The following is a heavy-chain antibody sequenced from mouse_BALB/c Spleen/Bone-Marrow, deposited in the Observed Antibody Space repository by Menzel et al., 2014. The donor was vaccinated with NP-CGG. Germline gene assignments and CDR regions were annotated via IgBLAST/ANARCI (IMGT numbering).Heavy chain of an antibody. J-gene: IGHJ4*01. CDR2: IWGDGST. CDR3: AKQDYYRYDYAMDY. D-gene: IGHD2-14*01. V-gene: IGHV2-3*01. CDR1: GFSLTSYG. Sequence: VQLQQSGTGLVAPSQSLSIPCTVSGFSLTSYGVVWVRQPPGKGLEWLGVIWGDGSTNYHSALISRLSISEDNSKSQVFLKRNSLQTDDTATYYCAKQDYYRYDYAMDYWGQGTSVTVSS.